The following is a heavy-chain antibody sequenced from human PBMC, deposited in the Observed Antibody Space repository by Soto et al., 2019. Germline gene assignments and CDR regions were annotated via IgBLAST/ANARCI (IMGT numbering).Heavy chain of an antibody. Sequence: GESLKISCKTSGYSFTTYWIAWVRQKAGEGPEWMGMVFPGDSESRYSPSFQGQVTISADKSISTAYLQWSGLKSSDTATYYCARHGGDHFDHWGQGTPVTVSS. D-gene: IGHD2-21*01. CDR3: ARHGGDHFDH. V-gene: IGHV5-51*01. CDR2: VFPGDSES. CDR1: GYSFTTYW. J-gene: IGHJ4*02.